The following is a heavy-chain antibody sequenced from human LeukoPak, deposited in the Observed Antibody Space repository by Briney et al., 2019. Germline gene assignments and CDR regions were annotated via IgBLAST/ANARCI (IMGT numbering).Heavy chain of an antibody. V-gene: IGHV1-69*04. Sequence: ASVKVSCKASGGTFSSYAISWVRQAPGQGLEWMGRIIPILGIANYAQKFQGRVTITADKSTSTAYMELSSLRSEDTAVYYCARARGNSGWYSPIDYWGQGTLVTVSS. CDR1: GGTFSSYA. CDR3: ARARGNSGWYSPIDY. CDR2: IIPILGIA. D-gene: IGHD6-19*01. J-gene: IGHJ4*02.